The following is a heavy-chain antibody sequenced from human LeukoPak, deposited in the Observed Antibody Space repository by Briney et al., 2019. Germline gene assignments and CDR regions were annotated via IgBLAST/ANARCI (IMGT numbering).Heavy chain of an antibody. CDR3: ARDSDYYDSSGYYSA. J-gene: IGHJ5*02. Sequence: GGSLRLSCAASGFTFSSYAMHWVRQAPGKGLEWVAVIPYDGSNEYYADSVKGRFTISRDNSKNTLYLQMNSLRAEDTAVYCCARDSDYYDSSGYYSAWGQGTLVTVSS. CDR1: GFTFSSYA. CDR2: IPYDGSNE. D-gene: IGHD3-22*01. V-gene: IGHV3-30*04.